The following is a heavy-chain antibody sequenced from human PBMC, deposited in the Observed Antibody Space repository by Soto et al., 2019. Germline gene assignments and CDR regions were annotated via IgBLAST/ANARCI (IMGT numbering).Heavy chain of an antibody. D-gene: IGHD7-27*01. CDR1: GGSISSGDYY. Sequence: SETLSLAYTVSGGSISSGDYYWSWIRQPPGKGLEWIGYIYYSGSTYYNPSLKSRVTISVDTSKTQFSLDLSSVTAADTAVYYCARGPSGDKVDYCGQGALVTVSS. CDR2: IYYSGST. J-gene: IGHJ4*02. V-gene: IGHV4-30-4*01. CDR3: ARGPSGDKVDY.